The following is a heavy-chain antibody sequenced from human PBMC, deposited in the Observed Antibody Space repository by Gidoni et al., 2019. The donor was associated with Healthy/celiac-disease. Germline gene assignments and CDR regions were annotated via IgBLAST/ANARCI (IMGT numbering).Heavy chain of an antibody. CDR3: AKDRGSGSQIDY. D-gene: IGHD3-22*01. Sequence: EVQLVESGGGLVQPGRSLRLSCAASGFTFDDYAMHWVRQAPGQGLEWVSGISWNSGSIGYADSVKGRFTISRDNAKNSLYLQMNSLRAEDTALYYCAKDRGSGSQIDYWGQGTLVTVSS. CDR2: ISWNSGSI. V-gene: IGHV3-9*01. CDR1: GFTFDDYA. J-gene: IGHJ4*02.